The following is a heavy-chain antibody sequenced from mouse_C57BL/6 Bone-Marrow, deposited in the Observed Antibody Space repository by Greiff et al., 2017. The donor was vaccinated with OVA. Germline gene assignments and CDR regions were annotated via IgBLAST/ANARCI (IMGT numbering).Heavy chain of an antibody. CDR2: IYPGSGST. D-gene: IGHD2-10*02. CDR1: GYTFTSYW. CDR3: ARWYGGYFDD. V-gene: IGHV1-55*01. J-gene: IGHJ1*03. Sequence: VQLQQSGAELVKPGASVKMSCKASGYTFTSYWITWVKQRPGQGLEWIGDIYPGSGSTNYNEKFKSKATLTVDTSSSTAYMQLSSLTSEDSAVYYCARWYGGYFDDWGKGTTVTVSA.